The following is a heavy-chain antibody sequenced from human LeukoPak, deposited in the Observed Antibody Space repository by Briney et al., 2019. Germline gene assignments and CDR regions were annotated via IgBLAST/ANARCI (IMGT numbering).Heavy chain of an antibody. V-gene: IGHV4-59*01. CDR3: ARAKKYCSGGSCSRWGAYFDY. J-gene: IGHJ4*02. D-gene: IGHD2-15*01. CDR1: GGSISSYY. Sequence: SETLSLTCTVSGGSISSYYWSWIRQPPGKGLEWIGYIYYSGSTNYNPSLKSRVTISVDTSKNQFSLKLSSVTAADTAVYYCARAKKYCSGGSCSRWGAYFDYWGQGTLVTVSS. CDR2: IYYSGST.